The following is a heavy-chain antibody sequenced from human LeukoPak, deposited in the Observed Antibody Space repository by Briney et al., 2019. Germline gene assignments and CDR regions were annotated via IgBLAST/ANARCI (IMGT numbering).Heavy chain of an antibody. V-gene: IGHV4-39*01. J-gene: IGHJ4*02. CDR2: IYSSGST. CDR3: AKSGGYGLIDY. Sequence: PSETLSLTCSVSGDSITGYYWGWIRQPPGKGLEWIGSIYSSGSTYYNASLQSRVTISIETSKNQISLRLNSVTAADTAIYYCAKSGGYGLIDYWGQGTLVTVSS. CDR1: GDSITGYY. D-gene: IGHD1-26*01.